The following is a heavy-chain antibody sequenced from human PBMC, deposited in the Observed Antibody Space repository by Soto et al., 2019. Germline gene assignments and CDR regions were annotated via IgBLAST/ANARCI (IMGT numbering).Heavy chain of an antibody. V-gene: IGHV1-3*01. J-gene: IGHJ4*02. CDR3: ARGPLTSSWY. Sequence: GASVKVSCKASGYTFTTYALHWVRQAPGQRLEWMGWINPGNGYTNYSQKFQDRVTITRDTSATTAYMELSSLRSEDTAVYYCARGPLTSSWYWGQGTPVTVSS. D-gene: IGHD6-13*01. CDR2: INPGNGYT. CDR1: GYTFTTYA.